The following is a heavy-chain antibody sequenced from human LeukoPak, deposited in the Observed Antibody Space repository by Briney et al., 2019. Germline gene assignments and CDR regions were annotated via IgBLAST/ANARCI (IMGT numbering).Heavy chain of an antibody. CDR1: GFTFDDYA. CDR3: AKSGASYDRCYFDY. CDR2: ISWNSGSI. J-gene: IGHJ4*02. Sequence: GGSLRLSCAASGFTFDDYAMHWVRQAPGKGLEWVSGISWNSGSIGYADSVKGRFTISRDNAKNSLYLQMNSLRAEDTALYYCAKSGASYDRCYFDYWGQGTLVTVSS. D-gene: IGHD3-22*01. V-gene: IGHV3-9*01.